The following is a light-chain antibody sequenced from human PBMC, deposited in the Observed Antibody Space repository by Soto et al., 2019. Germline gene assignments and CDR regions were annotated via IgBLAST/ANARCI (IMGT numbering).Light chain of an antibody. CDR3: QQYNDWPLT. CDR1: QSVNSN. J-gene: IGKJ4*01. CDR2: GAS. Sequence: EKVMTQSTAALTVSPGERATLSCRASQSVNSNLAWYQRKPGQAPRLLLYGASTRATGIPARFSGSASGTEFTLTISSLQSEDSAVYYCQQYNDWPLTFGGGTKVDIK. V-gene: IGKV3-15*01.